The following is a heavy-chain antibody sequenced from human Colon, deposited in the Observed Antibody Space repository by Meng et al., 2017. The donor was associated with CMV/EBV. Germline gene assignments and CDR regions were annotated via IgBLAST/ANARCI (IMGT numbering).Heavy chain of an antibody. CDR2: TYYRSKWYN. Sequence: SETLSLTCAISGDSVSSNSAAWNWIRQSPSRGLEWLGRTYYRSKWYNDYAVSVKSRITINADTSKNQFSLQLNSVTPEDTAVYYCARESLWFGGIKYYGMDVWGQGTTVTVSS. J-gene: IGHJ6*02. V-gene: IGHV6-1*01. D-gene: IGHD3-10*01. CDR1: GDSVSSNSAA. CDR3: ARESLWFGGIKYYGMDV.